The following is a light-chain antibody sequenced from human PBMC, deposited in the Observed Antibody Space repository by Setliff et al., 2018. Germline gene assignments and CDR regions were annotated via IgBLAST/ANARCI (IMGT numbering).Light chain of an antibody. CDR3: CSYASSSTFVV. CDR2: DVT. Sequence: QSALAQPASVSGSPGQAITISCTGTSSDVGSYDLVSWYQQYPGKAPKLMVYDVTKRPSGVSNRFSGSKSGNTASLTISGLQAEDEGDYYCCSYASSSTFVVFGGGTKVTVL. CDR1: SSDVGSYDL. V-gene: IGLV2-23*02. J-gene: IGLJ2*01.